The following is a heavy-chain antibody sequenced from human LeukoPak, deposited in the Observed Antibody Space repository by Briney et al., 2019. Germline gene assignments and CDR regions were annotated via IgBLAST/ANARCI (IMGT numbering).Heavy chain of an antibody. D-gene: IGHD6-19*01. CDR3: ARVSIGWYHFDY. J-gene: IGHJ4*02. CDR1: GFTFGDYA. Sequence: HPGGSLRLSCAASGFTFGDYAMHWVRQGPGKGLEWVAGIGWNSGTIVYADSVKGRFTISRDNAKNTLYLQMNSLRAEDTAVYYCARVSIGWYHFDYWGQGTLVTVSS. CDR2: IGWNSGTI. V-gene: IGHV3-9*01.